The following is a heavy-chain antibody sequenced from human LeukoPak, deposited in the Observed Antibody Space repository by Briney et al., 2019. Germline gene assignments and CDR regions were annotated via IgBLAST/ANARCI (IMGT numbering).Heavy chain of an antibody. CDR1: GFTFTSSA. D-gene: IGHD6-13*01. CDR2: IVVGSGNT. Sequence: SVKVSCKASGFTFTSSAMQWVRQARGQRLEWIGWIVVGSGNTNYAQKFQERVTITRDMSTSTAYMELSSLRSEDTAVYYCAAEYPIAAAQDDEYFQHWGQGTLVTVSS. V-gene: IGHV1-58*02. J-gene: IGHJ1*01. CDR3: AAEYPIAAAQDDEYFQH.